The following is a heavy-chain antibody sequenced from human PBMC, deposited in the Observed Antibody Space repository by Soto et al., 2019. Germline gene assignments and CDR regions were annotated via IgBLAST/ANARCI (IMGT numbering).Heavy chain of an antibody. CDR2: ISGSGGST. D-gene: IGHD3-10*01. CDR1: GFTFSSYA. Sequence: GSLRLSCAASGFTFSSYAMSWVRQAPGKGPEWVSAISGSGGSTYYADSVKGRFTISRDNSKNTLYLQMNSLRAEDTAVYYCAKSPYGSGSPALYYGMDVWGQGTTVTVSS. CDR3: AKSPYGSGSPALYYGMDV. J-gene: IGHJ6*02. V-gene: IGHV3-23*01.